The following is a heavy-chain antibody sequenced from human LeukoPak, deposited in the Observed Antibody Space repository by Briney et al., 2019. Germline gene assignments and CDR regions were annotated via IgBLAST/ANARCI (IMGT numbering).Heavy chain of an antibody. CDR3: ARVRLHLTGYYREVKHLDI. J-gene: IGHJ3*02. D-gene: IGHD3-9*01. CDR2: INHSGST. CDR1: GGSFSGYY. Sequence: SETLSLTCAVYGGSFSGYYWSWIRQPPGKGLEWIGEINHSGSTNYNPSLKSRVTISVDTSKNQFSLKLSSVTAADTAMYYCARVRLHLTGYYREVKHLDIWGQGTMVTVSS. V-gene: IGHV4-34*01.